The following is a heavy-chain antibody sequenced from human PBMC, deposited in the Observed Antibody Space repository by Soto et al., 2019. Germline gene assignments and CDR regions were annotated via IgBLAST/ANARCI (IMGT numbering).Heavy chain of an antibody. Sequence: QVQLVQSGAEVKKPGASVKVSCNASEYSFSGYYIHWVRQAPGQGLEWMGFINHNSGDTKYAQKFQGRVTMTRDTFLSTAYLELSRLTSDDTAVYYCARDVVPSNWHFDLWGRGTLVTVSS. D-gene: IGHD6-6*01. V-gene: IGHV1-2*02. CDR3: ARDVVPSNWHFDL. CDR2: INHNSGDT. J-gene: IGHJ2*01. CDR1: EYSFSGYY.